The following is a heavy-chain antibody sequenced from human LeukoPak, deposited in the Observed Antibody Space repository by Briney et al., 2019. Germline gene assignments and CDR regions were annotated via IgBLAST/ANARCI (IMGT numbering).Heavy chain of an antibody. CDR2: IIPILGTA. D-gene: IGHD6-13*01. Sequence: GASVKVSCKASGGTFSSYAISWVRQAPGQGLEWMGGIIPILGTANYAQKFQGRVTITTDESTSTAYMELSSLRSEDTAVYYCARVGSSSWYGFDYWGQGTLVTVSS. CDR3: ARVGSSSWYGFDY. V-gene: IGHV1-69*05. CDR1: GGTFSSYA. J-gene: IGHJ4*02.